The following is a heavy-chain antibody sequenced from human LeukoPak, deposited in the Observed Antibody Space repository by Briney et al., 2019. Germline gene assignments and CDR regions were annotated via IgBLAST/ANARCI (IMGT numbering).Heavy chain of an antibody. D-gene: IGHD2-15*01. Sequence: GGSLRLSCAAAEFKFDDYAMHWVHQGPGKGLEWVSGISWSSGHMEYADSVKGRFTISRDNARNSLYLQMDGLRREDTALYYCVRSVVVVAATPTHFDLWGRGTQVIVSS. CDR1: EFKFDDYA. J-gene: IGHJ2*01. V-gene: IGHV3-9*01. CDR3: VRSVVVVAATPTHFDL. CDR2: ISWSSGHM.